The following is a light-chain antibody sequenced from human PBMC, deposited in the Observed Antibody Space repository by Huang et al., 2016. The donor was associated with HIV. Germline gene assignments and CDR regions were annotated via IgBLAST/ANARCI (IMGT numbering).Light chain of an antibody. CDR2: DAS. CDR1: QSVSTY. Sequence: EIVLTQSPATLSLSPGERATLSCRASQSVSTYLAWYQQKPGQAPRLLIYDASNRATGIPARFSGSGSGTDFTLTINSLQSEDFATYYCQQYNDWPLTFGQGTEVEIK. J-gene: IGKJ1*01. CDR3: QQYNDWPLT. V-gene: IGKV3-11*01.